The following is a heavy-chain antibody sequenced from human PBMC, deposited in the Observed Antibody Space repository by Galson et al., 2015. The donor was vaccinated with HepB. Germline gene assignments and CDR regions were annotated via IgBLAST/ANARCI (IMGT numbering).Heavy chain of an antibody. CDR3: ASGPPLDFRCDF. Sequence: QSGAEVTKPGESLRTSCKASGYTFTGYYMHWVRQAPGQGLQWMGWINPNSGATTYAQNFQGRVIMTRDTSINTAYLDLRGLRSDDTGVYYCASGPPLDFRCDFWGQGTLVTVSS. CDR1: GYTFTGYY. D-gene: IGHD3/OR15-3a*01. V-gene: IGHV1-2*02. CDR2: INPNSGAT. J-gene: IGHJ4*02.